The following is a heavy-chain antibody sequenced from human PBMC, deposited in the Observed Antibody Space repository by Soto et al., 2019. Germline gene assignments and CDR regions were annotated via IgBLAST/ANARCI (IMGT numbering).Heavy chain of an antibody. CDR1: GYTSNNYA. J-gene: IGHJ4*02. V-gene: IGHV1-3*01. Sequence: QAQLVQSGAEVKKPGASVKVSCKASGYTSNNYAMHWVRQAPGQGLEWMGCINAGNGNTKYSQKFQDRVTISRDTSASTAYMELSSLRYEDTAFSDCARERISRVRGAPFYWGQGTLVTVSS. CDR3: ARERISRVRGAPFY. D-gene: IGHD3-10*01. CDR2: INAGNGNT.